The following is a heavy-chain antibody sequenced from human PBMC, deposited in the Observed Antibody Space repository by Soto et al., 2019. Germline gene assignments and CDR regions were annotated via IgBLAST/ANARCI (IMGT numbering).Heavy chain of an antibody. D-gene: IGHD4-17*01. J-gene: IGHJ4*02. CDR1: GGSFSGYY. V-gene: IGHV4-34*01. Sequence: SETLSLTCAVYGGSFSGYYWSWIRQPPGKGLEWIGEINHSGSTNYNPSLKSRVTISVDTSKNQFSLKLSSVTAADTAVYYCARLYGDLVDYWGQGTLVTVSS. CDR3: ARLYGDLVDY. CDR2: INHSGST.